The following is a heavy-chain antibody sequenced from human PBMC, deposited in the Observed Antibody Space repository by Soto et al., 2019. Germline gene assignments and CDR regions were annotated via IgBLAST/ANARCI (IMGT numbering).Heavy chain of an antibody. D-gene: IGHD6-13*01. V-gene: IGHV1-18*01. CDR3: ARQALRPYSSSLDPSGY. Sequence: QVQLVQSGAEVKKPGASVKVSCKASGYTFTSYGISWVRQAPGQGLEWMGWISAYNGNTNYAQKLQGRVTMTTDTSTSPAYMELRSLRSDDTAVYYCARQALRPYSSSLDPSGYWGQGTLVTVSS. CDR1: GYTFTSYG. CDR2: ISAYNGNT. J-gene: IGHJ4*02.